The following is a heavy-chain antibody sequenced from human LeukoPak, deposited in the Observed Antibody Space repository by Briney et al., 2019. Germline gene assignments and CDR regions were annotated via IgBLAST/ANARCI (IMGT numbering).Heavy chain of an antibody. V-gene: IGHV4-34*01. CDR2: INHSGST. Sequence: SETLSLTCAVYGGSFSGYYWSWIRQPPGKGLEWIGEINHSGSTNYNPSLKSRVTISVDTSKNQFSLKLCSVTAADTAVYYCASGHGSDNTVTRYWFDPWGQGTLVTVSS. CDR3: ASGHGSDNTVTRYWFDP. D-gene: IGHD4-17*01. CDR1: GGSFSGYY. J-gene: IGHJ5*02.